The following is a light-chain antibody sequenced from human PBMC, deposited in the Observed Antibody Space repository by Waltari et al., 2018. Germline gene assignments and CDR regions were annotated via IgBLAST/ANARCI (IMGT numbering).Light chain of an antibody. V-gene: IGKV3-15*01. CDR3: QQYNNWLYT. Sequence: EIVMTQSPATLSVSPWERATLSCMASQSVSSNLAWYQQKPGQAPRLLIYGASTRATGIPARFSGSGSGTEFTLTISSLQSEDFAVYYCQQYNNWLYTFGQGTKLEIK. J-gene: IGKJ2*01. CDR1: QSVSSN. CDR2: GAS.